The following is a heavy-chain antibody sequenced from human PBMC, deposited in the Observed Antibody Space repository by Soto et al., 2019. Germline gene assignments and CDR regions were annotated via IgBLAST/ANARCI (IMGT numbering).Heavy chain of an antibody. D-gene: IGHD3-10*01. Sequence: ASVKVSCKASGYTFTIYARHWVRQAPGQRLEWMGWINAGNGNTKYSQKFQGRVTITRDTSASTAYMELSSLRSEDTAVYYCARDVMVRGVMPNYYFDYWGQGTLVTVSS. CDR1: GYTFTIYA. CDR3: ARDVMVRGVMPNYYFDY. V-gene: IGHV1-3*01. CDR2: INAGNGNT. J-gene: IGHJ4*02.